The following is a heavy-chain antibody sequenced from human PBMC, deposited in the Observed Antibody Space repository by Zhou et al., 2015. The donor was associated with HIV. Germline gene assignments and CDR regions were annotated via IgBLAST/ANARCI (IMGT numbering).Heavy chain of an antibody. Sequence: QVQLVQSGAEVKKPGSSVKVSCKASGGTFSSYAISWVRQAPGQGLEWMGGIIPIFGTANYAQKFQGRVTITADESTSTAYMELSSLRSEDTAVYYCARDVPSYYLDSSGLQTMGVQWGQGTLVIVSS. V-gene: IGHV1-69*01. D-gene: IGHD3-22*01. CDR2: IIPIFGTA. CDR3: ARDVPSYYLDSSGLQTMGVQ. J-gene: IGHJ4*02. CDR1: GGTFSSYA.